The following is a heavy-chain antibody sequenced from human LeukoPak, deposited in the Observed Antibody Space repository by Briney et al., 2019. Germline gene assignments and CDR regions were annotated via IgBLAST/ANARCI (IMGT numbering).Heavy chain of an antibody. V-gene: IGHV4-34*01. CDR3: ARTYYDFWSGGKYNWFDP. CDR2: INHSGST. Sequence: SETLSLTCAVYGGSFSGYYWSWIRQPPGEGLEWIGEINHSGSTNYNPSLKSRVTISVDTSKNQFSLKLSSVTAADTAVYYCARTYYDFWSGGKYNWFDPWGQGTLVTVSS. J-gene: IGHJ5*02. CDR1: GGSFSGYY. D-gene: IGHD3-3*01.